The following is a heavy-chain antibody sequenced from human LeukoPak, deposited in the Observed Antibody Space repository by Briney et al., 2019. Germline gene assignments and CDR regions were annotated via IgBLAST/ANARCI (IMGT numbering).Heavy chain of an antibody. V-gene: IGHV4-39*01. J-gene: IGHJ4*02. D-gene: IGHD1-14*01. CDR3: ARNRTVTVSGTKFNYFDY. CDR1: GGSISSSSYY. CDR2: IYHSGST. Sequence: SETLSLTCTVSGGSISSSSYYWGWIRQPPGKGLEWIGSIYHSGSTHYNPPLKSRLTIFVDTSKNQFSLKVNSVTAADTAVYYCARNRTVTVSGTKFNYFDYWGQGNLVTVSS.